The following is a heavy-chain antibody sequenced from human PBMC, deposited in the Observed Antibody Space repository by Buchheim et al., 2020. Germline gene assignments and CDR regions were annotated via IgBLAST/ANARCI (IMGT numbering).Heavy chain of an antibody. Sequence: QVQLQESGPGLVKPSETLSLTCTVSGGSISSYYWSWIRQPPGKGLEWIGYIYYSGSTNYNPSLKSRVTISVDTSKNQFSLKLSSVTAADTAVYYCARGRPPLMTTGGTFDSGAREP. CDR1: GGSISSYY. CDR2: IYYSGST. D-gene: IGHD4-17*01. J-gene: IGHJ4*02. CDR3: ARGRPPLMTTGGTFDS. V-gene: IGHV4-59*01.